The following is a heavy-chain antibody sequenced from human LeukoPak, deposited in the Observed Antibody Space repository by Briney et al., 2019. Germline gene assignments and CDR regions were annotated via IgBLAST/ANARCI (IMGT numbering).Heavy chain of an antibody. CDR3: ARDGLLGYFDY. Sequence: PGGSLRLSCAASGFTFSSSAMSWVRQAPGKGLEWVAVISYDGSNKYYADSVKGRFTISRDNSKNTLYLQMNSLRAEDTAVYYCARDGLLGYFDYWGQGTLVTVSS. V-gene: IGHV3-30-3*01. CDR2: ISYDGSNK. D-gene: IGHD2-8*02. J-gene: IGHJ4*02. CDR1: GFTFSSSA.